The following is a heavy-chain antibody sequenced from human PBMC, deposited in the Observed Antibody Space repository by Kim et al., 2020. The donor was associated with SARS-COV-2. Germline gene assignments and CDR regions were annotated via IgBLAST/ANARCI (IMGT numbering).Heavy chain of an antibody. Sequence: YAQKFPGRVTMTRDTSISTAYMELSRLRSDDTAVYYCARGAVYSGYDHTNWGQGTLVTVSS. J-gene: IGHJ4*02. V-gene: IGHV1-2*02. D-gene: IGHD5-12*01. CDR3: ARGAVYSGYDHTN.